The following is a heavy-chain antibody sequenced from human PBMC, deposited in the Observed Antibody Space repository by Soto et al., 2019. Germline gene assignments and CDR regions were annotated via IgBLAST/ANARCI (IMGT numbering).Heavy chain of an antibody. Sequence: SETLSLTCAVSGYSISTGFNWAWIRQPPGKGLEWIGSIYHSGSTYYNLSLKSRVTISSDASKNQISLKLSSVTAADTALYYCARDWGTGFYKLDSWGQGTLFTVSS. V-gene: IGHV4-38-2*02. J-gene: IGHJ4*02. D-gene: IGHD6-19*01. CDR1: GYSISTGFN. CDR2: IYHSGST. CDR3: ARDWGTGFYKLDS.